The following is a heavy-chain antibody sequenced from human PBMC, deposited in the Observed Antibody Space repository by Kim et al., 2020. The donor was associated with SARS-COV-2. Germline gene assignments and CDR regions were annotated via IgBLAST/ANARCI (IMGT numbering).Heavy chain of an antibody. J-gene: IGHJ6*02. Sequence: GGSLRLSCAASGFTFSSYAMHWVRQAPGKGLEWVAVISYDGSNKYYADSVKGRFTISRDNSKNTLYLQMNSLRAEDTAVYYCAIDYYDSSGYSYGMDVWGQGTTGTVSS. CDR2: ISYDGSNK. D-gene: IGHD3-22*01. CDR1: GFTFSSYA. CDR3: AIDYYDSSGYSYGMDV. V-gene: IGHV3-30*04.